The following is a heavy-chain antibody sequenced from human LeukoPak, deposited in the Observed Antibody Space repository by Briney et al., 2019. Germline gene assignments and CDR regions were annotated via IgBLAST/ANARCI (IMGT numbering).Heavy chain of an antibody. Sequence: ASVKVSCKASGYTFTSYYMHWVRQAPGQGLEWMGIINPSGGSTSYAQKFQGRVTMTRDTSTSTVYMELSSLRSEDTAAYYCARVWGDFDAFDIWGQGTMVTVSS. CDR2: INPSGGST. CDR3: ARVWGDFDAFDI. D-gene: IGHD3-16*01. CDR1: GYTFTSYY. J-gene: IGHJ3*02. V-gene: IGHV1-46*01.